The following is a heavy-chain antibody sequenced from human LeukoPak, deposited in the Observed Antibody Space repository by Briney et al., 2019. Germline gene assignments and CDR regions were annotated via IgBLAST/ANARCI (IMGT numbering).Heavy chain of an antibody. D-gene: IGHD1-26*01. CDR3: AREGGSYLGYYYMDV. CDR2: IYHSGST. Sequence: SETLSLTCTVSGYSISSGYYWGWIRQPPGKGLEWIGSIYHSGSTNYNPSLKSRVTISADTSKNQFSLKLSSVTAADTAVYYCAREGGSYLGYYYMDVWGKGTTVTVS. J-gene: IGHJ6*03. V-gene: IGHV4-38-2*02. CDR1: GYSISSGYY.